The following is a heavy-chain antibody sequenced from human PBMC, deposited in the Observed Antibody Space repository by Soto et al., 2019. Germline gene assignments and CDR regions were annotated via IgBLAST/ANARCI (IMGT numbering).Heavy chain of an antibody. V-gene: IGHV3-21*01. D-gene: IGHD5-18*01. Sequence: EVQLVESGGGLVKPGGSLRLSCAASGFTFSTYSMNWVRQAPGKGLEWVSSISSSSGYIYYANSVKGRFTISRDDAKNSLSLQMNSLRAEDTAVYYCARVRSYSYGQGYGMDVWGQATTVPVSS. J-gene: IGHJ6*02. CDR2: ISSSSGYI. CDR1: GFTFSTYS. CDR3: ARVRSYSYGQGYGMDV.